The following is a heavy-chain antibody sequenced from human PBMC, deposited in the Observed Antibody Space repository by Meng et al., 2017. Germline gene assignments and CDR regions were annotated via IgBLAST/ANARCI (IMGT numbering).Heavy chain of an antibody. CDR1: GGSFISYF. J-gene: IGHJ4*02. Sequence: LNSSAPHSLTCPVSGGSFISYFCSWTPQHPGNGLEAIGEINHSGRTNYNPSLKSRVTLSVDTSKNQFSLKLSSVTAADTSVYYCDRSSSRRPHDYWGQGTLVTVSS. V-gene: IGHV4-34*01. D-gene: IGHD6-13*01. CDR3: DRSSSRRPHDY. CDR2: INHSGRT.